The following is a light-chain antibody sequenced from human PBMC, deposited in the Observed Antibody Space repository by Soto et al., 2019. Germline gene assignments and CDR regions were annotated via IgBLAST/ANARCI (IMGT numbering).Light chain of an antibody. CDR3: SSYTSRSTLYV. Sequence: QSVLTQPASVSGSPGQSITVSCTGTSSDIGGYNYVSWYQQHPGKAPKLMVYEVTNRPSGVSDRFSGSKSGNTASLTISGLQADDEGYYYCSSYTSRSTLYVFGTGTEVTGL. CDR2: EVT. CDR1: SSDIGGYNY. J-gene: IGLJ1*01. V-gene: IGLV2-14*01.